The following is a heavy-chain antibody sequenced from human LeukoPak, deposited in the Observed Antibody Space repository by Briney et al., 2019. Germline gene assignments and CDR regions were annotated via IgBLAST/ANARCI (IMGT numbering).Heavy chain of an antibody. J-gene: IGHJ5*02. CDR2: INHSGST. CDR1: GGSISSGSYY. D-gene: IGHD6-6*01. Sequence: SQTLSLTCTVSGGSISSGSYYRSWIRQPAGKGLEWIGEINHSGSTNYNPSLKSRVTISVDTSKNQFSLKLSSVTAADTAVYYCARGPASLIHTWGQGTLVTVPS. V-gene: IGHV4-61*09. CDR3: ARGPASLIHT.